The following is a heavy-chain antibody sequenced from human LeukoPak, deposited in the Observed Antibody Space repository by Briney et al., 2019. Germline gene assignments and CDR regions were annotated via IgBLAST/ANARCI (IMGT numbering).Heavy chain of an antibody. J-gene: IGHJ5*02. CDR2: ISWDGDST. V-gene: IGHV3-43*01. Sequence: GGSLRLSCAASGFTFDDYTMHWVRQAPGKGLEWVSLISWDGDSTHYADSVKGRFTISRDNAKNSLYLQMNSLRAEDTAVYYCAREPRVDYDILTGYYDSWGQGTLVTVSS. D-gene: IGHD3-9*01. CDR1: GFTFDDYT. CDR3: AREPRVDYDILTGYYDS.